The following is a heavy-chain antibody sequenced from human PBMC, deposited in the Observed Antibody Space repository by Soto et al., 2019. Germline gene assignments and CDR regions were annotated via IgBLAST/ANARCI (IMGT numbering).Heavy chain of an antibody. CDR2: ISYDGSNK. V-gene: IGHV3-30-3*01. CDR1: GFTFSSYA. D-gene: IGHD6-19*01. CDR3: ARVRISGWPNFAY. Sequence: GGSLRLSCAASGFTFSSYAMHWVRQAPGKGLEWVAVISYDGSNKYYADSVKGRFTISRDNSKNTLYLQMNSLRAEDTAVYYCARVRISGWPNFAYWGQGTLVTVSS. J-gene: IGHJ4*02.